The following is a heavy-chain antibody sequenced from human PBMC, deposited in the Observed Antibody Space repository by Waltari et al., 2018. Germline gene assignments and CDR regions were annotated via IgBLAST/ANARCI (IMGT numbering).Heavy chain of an antibody. CDR3: ARGEYSLTY. CDR1: GFTFSSYS. J-gene: IGHJ4*02. V-gene: IGHV3-48*04. D-gene: IGHD6-6*01. CDR2: IRSSSDNI. Sequence: EVQLVESGGGLVQPGGSLRLSCSASGFTFSSYSMNWVRQAPGKGLEWMSYIRSSSDNIYYADSVKGRFTISRDNAKNSLYLQMNSLRVEDTAVYYCARGEYSLTYWGQGTLVTVPS.